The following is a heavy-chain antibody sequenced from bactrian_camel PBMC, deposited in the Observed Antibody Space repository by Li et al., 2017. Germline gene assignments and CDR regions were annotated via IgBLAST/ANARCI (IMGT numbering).Heavy chain of an antibody. V-gene: IGHV3S42*01. CDR2: ITDGGSAK. CDR3: AKITFWPSTWSR. D-gene: IGHD1*01. CDR1: GFTFSDTA. J-gene: IGHJ4*01. Sequence: VQLVESGGGSVQPGGSLRLSCAASGFTFSDTAMTWVRQAAGKGVEWISSITDGGSAKRYADSVKGRFTISRDNAKNMLYLQLNDVTTEDTAMYYCAKITFWPSTWSRRGQGTQVTVS.